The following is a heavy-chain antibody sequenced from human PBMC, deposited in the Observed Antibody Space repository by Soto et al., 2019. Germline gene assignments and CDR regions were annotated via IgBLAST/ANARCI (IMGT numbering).Heavy chain of an antibody. Sequence: QVQLVESGGGVVQPGRSLRLSCAASGFTFSKYAMHWVRQAPGKGLEWVAVISDDGSNKYYVDSVKGRFTISRDNSKNSLYLQMSSLRAGDTAVYYLATGLHYYDIMSSSPACSAMAGWGRGTRAT. D-gene: IGHD3-9*01. J-gene: IGHJ6*02. CDR2: ISDDGSNK. CDR3: ATGLHYYDIMSSSPACSAMAG. V-gene: IGHV3-30*03. CDR1: GFTFSKYA.